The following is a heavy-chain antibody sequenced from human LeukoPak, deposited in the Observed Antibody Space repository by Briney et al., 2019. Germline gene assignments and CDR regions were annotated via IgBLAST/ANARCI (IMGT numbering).Heavy chain of an antibody. D-gene: IGHD3-16*01. Sequence: GGSLRLSCAASGFAFSNYWLHWVRQAPGKGLVWVSRINSDGSNSIYGDSVKGRFTISRDNAKNTLYLQLSSLRADDTAVYYCASGGGDNAFDIWGQGTMVTVST. CDR3: ASGGGDNAFDI. J-gene: IGHJ3*02. CDR2: INSDGSNS. CDR1: GFAFSNYW. V-gene: IGHV3-74*01.